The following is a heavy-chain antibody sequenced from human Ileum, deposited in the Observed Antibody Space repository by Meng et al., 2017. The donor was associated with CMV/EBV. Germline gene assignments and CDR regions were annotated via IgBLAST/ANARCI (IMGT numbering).Heavy chain of an antibody. Sequence: QLPESGPRLVTPSETLSLTFGVSGGSIGDYHWTCIRKSAGKGLQWLGRLRTSGTIDHNPSFKSRVTLSIDTSKNQFSLKLTSVTAADTAVYYCGRAGARGVPVDIWGQGTLVTVSS. CDR2: LRTSGTI. V-gene: IGHV4-4*07. D-gene: IGHD3-10*01. CDR3: GRAGARGVPVDI. CDR1: GGSIGDYH. J-gene: IGHJ4*02.